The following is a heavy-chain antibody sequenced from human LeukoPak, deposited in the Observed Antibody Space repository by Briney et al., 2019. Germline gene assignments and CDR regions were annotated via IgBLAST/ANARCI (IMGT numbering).Heavy chain of an antibody. J-gene: IGHJ4*02. CDR3: AKMRDYDILTGYCDY. CDR2: ISSSSSYI. V-gene: IGHV3-21*01. CDR1: GFTFSSYS. Sequence: GGSLRLSCAASGFTFSSYSMNWVRQAPGKGLEWVSSISSSSSYIYYADSVKGRFTISRDNAKNSLYLQMNSLRAEDTAVYYCAKMRDYDILTGYCDYWGQGTLVTVSS. D-gene: IGHD3-9*01.